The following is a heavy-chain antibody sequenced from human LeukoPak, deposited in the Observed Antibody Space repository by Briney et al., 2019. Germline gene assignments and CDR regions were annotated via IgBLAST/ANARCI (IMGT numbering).Heavy chain of an antibody. CDR3: ARHTLVTSISTYNWFDP. D-gene: IGHD2-21*02. V-gene: IGHV4-59*04. CDR2: MFYGGNT. Sequence: SETLSLTCTVSGGSISSYYWSWIRQPPGKGLEWIGSMFYGGNTFYSPSLKTRVSISVDTSMNQFSLRLNSVTAADTAVYFCARHTLVTSISTYNWFDPWGQGTLVTVSS. J-gene: IGHJ5*02. CDR1: GGSISSYY.